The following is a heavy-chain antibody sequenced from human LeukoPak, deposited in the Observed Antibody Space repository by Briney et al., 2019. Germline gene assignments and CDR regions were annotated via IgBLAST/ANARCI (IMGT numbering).Heavy chain of an antibody. CDR3: AKEMRLANQYRQGFLLYF. D-gene: IGHD5-18*01. V-gene: IGHV3-30-3*02. CDR2: ISYDGSNK. CDR1: GFTFSSYA. J-gene: IGHJ6*01. Sequence: GRSLRLSCAASGFTFSSYAMHWVRQAPGKGLEWVAVISYDGSNKYYADSVKGRFTISRDNSKNTLYLQMNSLRAEDTAVYYCAKEMRLANQYRQGFLLYFLGQGTPGTVFS.